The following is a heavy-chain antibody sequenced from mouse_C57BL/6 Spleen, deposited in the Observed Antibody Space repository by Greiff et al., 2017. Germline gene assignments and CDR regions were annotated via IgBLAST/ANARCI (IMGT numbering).Heavy chain of an antibody. CDR2: IDPEDGDT. Sequence: VQLQQSGAELVRPGASVKLSCTASGFNFKDYYMHWVKQRPEQGLGWIGRIDPEDGDTAYAPKFQGKATMTADTSSNTAYLQLSSLTSEDTAVYYCTTGGYQPFYYFDYWGQGTTLTVSS. J-gene: IGHJ2*01. D-gene: IGHD2-2*01. CDR1: GFNFKDYY. CDR3: TTGGYQPFYYFDY. V-gene: IGHV14-1*01.